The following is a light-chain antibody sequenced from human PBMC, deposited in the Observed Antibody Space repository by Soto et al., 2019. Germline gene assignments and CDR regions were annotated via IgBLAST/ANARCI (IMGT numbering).Light chain of an antibody. CDR3: QQVNGLPPCT. Sequence: DIQLTQSQSFLSASVGDEVTITCRARQGISTHLAWYQQKPGKAPKLLIYTASTLQSGVPSRFSGGGAGTEFTLTISSLQPEDFATYYRQQVNGLPPCTFRQGNKVEIK. J-gene: IGKJ1*01. V-gene: IGKV1-9*01. CDR1: QGISTH. CDR2: TAS.